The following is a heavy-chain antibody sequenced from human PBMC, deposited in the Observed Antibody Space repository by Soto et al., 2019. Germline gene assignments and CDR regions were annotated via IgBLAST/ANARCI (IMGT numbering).Heavy chain of an antibody. CDR2: IIPILGVA. Sequence: QVQLVQSGADVKKPGSSVKFSCKASGGTFSSYTISWVRQAPGQGLEWMGRIIPILGVANYAHNFQGRVTITADKSTSTAYMELSSLRSEDTAVYYCAINYYDTAPYWGQGTMVTVSS. V-gene: IGHV1-69*02. D-gene: IGHD3-22*01. CDR1: GGTFSSYT. CDR3: AINYYDTAPY. J-gene: IGHJ3*01.